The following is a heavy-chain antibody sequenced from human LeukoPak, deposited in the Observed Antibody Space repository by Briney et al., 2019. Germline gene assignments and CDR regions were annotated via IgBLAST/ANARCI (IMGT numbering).Heavy chain of an antibody. CDR3: ARVIPAAVFFLY. Sequence: SETLSLTCTVSVGSISRCYWSCIRQSPGKGLEWIGYIYYSGSTIYNTSLKSRVTIAVDTSKNQFPLKLSSVTAADRAVYYCARVIPAAVFFLYWRQGTLVTVTS. V-gene: IGHV4-59*08. D-gene: IGHD6-13*01. J-gene: IGHJ4*02. CDR1: VGSISRCY. CDR2: IYYSGST.